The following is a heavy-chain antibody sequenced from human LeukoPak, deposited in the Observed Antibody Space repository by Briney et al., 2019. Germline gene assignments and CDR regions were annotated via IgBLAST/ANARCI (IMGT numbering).Heavy chain of an antibody. CDR3: AKDIRALFLTGYYRGDY. D-gene: IGHD3-9*01. CDR1: GFTFSSYG. V-gene: IGHV3-30*02. Sequence: GGSLRLSCAASGFTFSSYGMHWVRQAPGKGLEWVAFIRYDGSNKYYADSVKGRFTISRDNSKNTLYLQMNSLRAEDTAVYYCAKDIRALFLTGYYRGDYWGQGTLVTVSS. CDR2: IRYDGSNK. J-gene: IGHJ4*02.